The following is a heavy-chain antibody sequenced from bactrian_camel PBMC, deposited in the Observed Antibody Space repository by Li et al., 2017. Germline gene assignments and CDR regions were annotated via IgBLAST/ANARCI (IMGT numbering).Heavy chain of an antibody. CDR1: GFLFSGYF. J-gene: IGHJ4*01. CDR3: TKDYVEGLGIDY. V-gene: IGHV3S40*01. CDR2: ISSGGGRT. Sequence: VQLVESGGGLVQPGGSLRLSCAASGFLFSGYFMSWVRQAPGKGLEWVSGISSGGGRTYYADSVKGRFTISRDDAKNTLYLQLNSLKTEDTAMYYCTKDYVEGLGIDYWGQGTQVTVS. D-gene: IGHD1*01.